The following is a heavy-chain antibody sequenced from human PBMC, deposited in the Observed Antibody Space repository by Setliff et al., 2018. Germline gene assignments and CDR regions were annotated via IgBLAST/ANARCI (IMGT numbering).Heavy chain of an antibody. CDR3: ARERTIFGILVISGWFDP. V-gene: IGHV4-4*07. CDR1: GGSISSNY. D-gene: IGHD3-3*01. J-gene: IGHJ5*02. Sequence: SETLSLTCTVSGGSISSNYWNWIRQPAGKGLEWIGRIYTSGTTNYNPSLKSRVTMSVDTSKNQLSLILTSVTAADTAVYYCARERTIFGILVISGWFDPWGQGTVVTVSS. CDR2: IYTSGTT.